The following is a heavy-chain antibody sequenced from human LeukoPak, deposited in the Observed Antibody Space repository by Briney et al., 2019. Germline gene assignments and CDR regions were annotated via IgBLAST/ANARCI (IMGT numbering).Heavy chain of an antibody. CDR3: ARDESGWFLFDY. J-gene: IGHJ4*02. Sequence: SETLSLTCTVSGDSTSSDRYYGGWVRQPPGKGLEWIGYIYYSGSTNYNPSLKSRVTISVDTSKNQFSLKLSSVTAADTAVYYCARDESGWFLFDYWGQGTLVTVSS. CDR1: GDSTSSDRYY. D-gene: IGHD6-19*01. CDR2: IYYSGST. V-gene: IGHV4-61*01.